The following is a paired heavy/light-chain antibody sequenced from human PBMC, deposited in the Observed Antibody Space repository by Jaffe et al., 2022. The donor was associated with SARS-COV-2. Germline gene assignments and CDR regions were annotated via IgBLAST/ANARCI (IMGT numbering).Heavy chain of an antibody. Sequence: EVQLVESGGGLVKPGGSLRLSCAASGFTFSTFTMNWVRQAPGKGLEWVSSISSSSTYIYYVDSVKGRFTISRDNAKNSLYLQMDSLRAEDTAVYYCARDVTAGLEWFQRQAFDIWGQGTMVTVSS. CDR3: ARDVTAGLEWFQRQAFDI. CDR2: ISSSSTYI. V-gene: IGHV3-21*01. CDR1: GFTFSTFT. D-gene: IGHD3-3*01. J-gene: IGHJ3*02.
Light chain of an antibody. Sequence: DIQMTQSPSSLSASVGDRVTITCRASQSISSYLNWYQQKPGKAPNFLIYAASTLQSGVPSRFSGSGSGTDFTLTISSLQPEDFATYYCQQSYNTPRTFGQGTKVEIK. CDR3: QQSYNTPRT. CDR1: QSISSY. V-gene: IGKV1-39*01. CDR2: AAS. J-gene: IGKJ1*01.